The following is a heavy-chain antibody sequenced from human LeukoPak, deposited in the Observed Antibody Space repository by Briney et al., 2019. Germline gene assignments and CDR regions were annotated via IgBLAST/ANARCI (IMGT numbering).Heavy chain of an antibody. J-gene: IGHJ3*02. CDR1: GYRFTSYW. V-gene: IGHV5-51*01. CDR2: IYPGDSDT. CDR3: AGTYCGGDCSRADAFDI. Sequence: GESLKISCKGSGYRFTSYWIGWVRPMPGKGLEWMGIIYPGDSDTRYSPSFQGQVTISADKSISTAYLQWSSLKASDTAMYYCAGTYCGGDCSRADAFDIWGQGTMVTVSS. D-gene: IGHD2-21*02.